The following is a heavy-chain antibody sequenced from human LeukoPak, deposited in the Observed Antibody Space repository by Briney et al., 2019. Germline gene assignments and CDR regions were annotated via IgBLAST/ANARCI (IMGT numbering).Heavy chain of an antibody. J-gene: IGHJ4*02. V-gene: IGHV1-69*02. CDR1: GGTFSSYT. Sequence: GASVKVSCKASGGTFSSYTISWVRQAPGQGLEWMGRIIPILGIANYAQKFQGRVTITADKSTSKAYMELSSLRSEDTAVYYCARAGLDGYNFDYWGQGTLVTVSS. D-gene: IGHD5-24*01. CDR3: ARAGLDGYNFDY. CDR2: IIPILGIA.